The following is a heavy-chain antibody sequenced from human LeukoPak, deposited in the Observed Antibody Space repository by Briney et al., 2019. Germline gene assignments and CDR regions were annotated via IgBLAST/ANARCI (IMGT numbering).Heavy chain of an antibody. V-gene: IGHV3-48*04. J-gene: IGHJ4*02. D-gene: IGHD3-10*01. CDR2: ISSSGSTI. CDR1: GFTFRSYW. Sequence: GGSLRLSCAASGFTFRSYWMNWVRQAPGKGLEWVSYISSSGSTIYYADSVKGRFTISRDNAKNSLYLQMNSLRAEDTAVYYCARKEGPVLLWSRGADPLDYWGQGTLVTVSS. CDR3: ARKEGPVLLWSRGADPLDY.